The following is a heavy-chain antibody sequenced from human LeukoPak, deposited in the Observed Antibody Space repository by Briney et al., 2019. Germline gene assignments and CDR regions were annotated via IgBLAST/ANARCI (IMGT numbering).Heavy chain of an antibody. CDR1: GGSFSNYY. CDR2: INHSGNT. J-gene: IGHJ1*01. Sequence: KPSETLSLTCAVYGGSFSNYYWSWVRQPPGKGLEWVGEINHSGNTNYNPSLKRRVTISVDTSKNQFSLKLSSVTAADTAMYYCARPYCSGGTCFPDRRYFQHWGQGTLVTVSS. CDR3: ARPYCSGGTCFPDRRYFQH. D-gene: IGHD2-15*01. V-gene: IGHV4-34*01.